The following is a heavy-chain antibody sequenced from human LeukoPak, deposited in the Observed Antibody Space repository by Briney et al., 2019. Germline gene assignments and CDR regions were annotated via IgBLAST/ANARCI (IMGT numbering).Heavy chain of an antibody. CDR1: GFTFSSYA. D-gene: IGHD3-22*01. CDR3: AVLGGVVITSYYFDY. J-gene: IGHJ4*02. V-gene: IGHV3-23*01. Sequence: GGSLRLSCAASGFTFSSYAMSWVRQAPGKGLEWVSAISGSGGSTYYADSVKGRFTISRDNSKNTLYLQMNSLRAEDTAVYYYAVLGGVVITSYYFDYWGQGTLVTVSS. CDR2: ISGSGGST.